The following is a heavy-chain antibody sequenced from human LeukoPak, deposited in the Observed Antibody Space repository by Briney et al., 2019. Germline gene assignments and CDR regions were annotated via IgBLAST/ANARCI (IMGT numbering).Heavy chain of an antibody. Sequence: GGSLRLSCAASGFTFGSYAMSWVRQAPGKGLEWVSAISGSGGSTYYADSVKGRFTISRDNSKNTLYLQMNSLRAEDTAVYYCAKAIYGFYYGMDVWGQGTTVTVSS. J-gene: IGHJ6*02. CDR2: ISGSGGST. CDR1: GFTFGSYA. D-gene: IGHD2-2*02. CDR3: AKAIYGFYYGMDV. V-gene: IGHV3-23*01.